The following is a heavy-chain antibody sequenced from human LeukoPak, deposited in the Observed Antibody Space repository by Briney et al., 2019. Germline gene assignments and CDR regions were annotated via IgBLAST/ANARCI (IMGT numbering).Heavy chain of an antibody. V-gene: IGHV3-23*01. D-gene: IGHD3-10*01. CDR2: ISGSGGST. J-gene: IGHJ3*02. Sequence: GGSLRLSCAASGFTFSSYAMSWVRQAPGKGLEWVSAISGSGGSTYYADSVKGRFTISRDNSKNTLYLQMNSLRAEDTAVYYCAKDAMHGLRLLWFGEPHDAFDIWGQGTMVTVSS. CDR1: GFTFSSYA. CDR3: AKDAMHGLRLLWFGEPHDAFDI.